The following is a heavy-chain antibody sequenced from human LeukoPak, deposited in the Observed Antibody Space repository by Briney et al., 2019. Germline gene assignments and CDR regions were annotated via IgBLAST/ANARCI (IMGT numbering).Heavy chain of an antibody. D-gene: IGHD5-18*01. CDR3: ARDQGQLWSVSNFDAFDI. Sequence: TGGSLRLSCAASGFTFSSYSMNWVRQAPGKGLEWVSYISSSSSTIYYADSVKGRFTISRDNAKNSLYLQMNSLRAEDTAVYYCARDQGQLWSVSNFDAFDIWGQGTMVTVSS. J-gene: IGHJ3*02. CDR2: ISSSSSTI. CDR1: GFTFSSYS. V-gene: IGHV3-48*04.